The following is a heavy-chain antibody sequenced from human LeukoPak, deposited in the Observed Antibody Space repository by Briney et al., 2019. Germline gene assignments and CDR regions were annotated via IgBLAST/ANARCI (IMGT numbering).Heavy chain of an antibody. Sequence: SETLSLTCTVSGGSISTFSWSWVRQSPGKGLGWIGSIYISATNFNPSFKSRVAMSVDTSKNQFSLRLNSVTTADSAVYYCARDTTVASGMQFWGQGTLVTVSS. CDR3: ARDTTVASGMQF. D-gene: IGHD4-23*01. CDR2: IYISAT. J-gene: IGHJ4*01. V-gene: IGHV4-4*07. CDR1: GGSISTFS.